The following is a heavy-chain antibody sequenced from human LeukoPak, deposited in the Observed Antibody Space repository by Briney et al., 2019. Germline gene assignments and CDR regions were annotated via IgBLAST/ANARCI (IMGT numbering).Heavy chain of an antibody. CDR1: GYTFTCYY. Sequence: ASVKVSCKASGYTFTCYYMHWVRQAPGQGLEWRGWINPNSGGTNYAQKFKGRVTLTRDTSISTAYMELSRLRSDDTAVYYCARGYYDSSGYCPYWGQGTLVTVSS. CDR3: ARGYYDSSGYCPY. V-gene: IGHV1-2*02. J-gene: IGHJ4*02. CDR2: INPNSGGT. D-gene: IGHD3-22*01.